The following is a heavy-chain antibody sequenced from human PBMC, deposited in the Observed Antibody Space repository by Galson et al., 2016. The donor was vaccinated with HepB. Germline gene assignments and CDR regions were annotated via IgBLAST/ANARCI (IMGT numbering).Heavy chain of an antibody. D-gene: IGHD6-13*01. CDR3: ARNSSSWYADY. Sequence: CKASGYTFTSYGISWVRQAPGQGLEWMGWISSYNGYTTYAQKLQGRVTMTTETSTSTAYMELRSLRSDDTAVYYCARNSSSWYADYWGQGTLVTVSS. J-gene: IGHJ4*02. V-gene: IGHV1-18*01. CDR2: ISSYNGYT. CDR1: GYTFTSYG.